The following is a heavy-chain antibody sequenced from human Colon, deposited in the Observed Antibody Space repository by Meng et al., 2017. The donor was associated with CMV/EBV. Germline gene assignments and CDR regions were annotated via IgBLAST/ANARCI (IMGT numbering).Heavy chain of an antibody. CDR3: ASLSGGDFDY. Sequence: QVLLWQLGAEVKKPGASVKVSCKASGYTFTGYFMYWVRQAPGQGLEWLGVITPITGGTNYAQKFQGRVTMTRDTSMNTAYMELSRLRSDDTAVYYCASLSGGDFDYWGQGTLVTGSS. CDR2: ITPITGGT. CDR1: GYTFTGYF. D-gene: IGHD1-26*01. V-gene: IGHV1-2*02. J-gene: IGHJ4*02.